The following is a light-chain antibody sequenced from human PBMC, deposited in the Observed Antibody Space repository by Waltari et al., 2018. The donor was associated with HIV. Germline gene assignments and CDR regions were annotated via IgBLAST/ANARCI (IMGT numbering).Light chain of an antibody. V-gene: IGLV2-14*03. J-gene: IGLJ1*01. CDR1: SSDLGHSHF. CDR3: ASHSTYTLLYV. CDR2: DVN. Sequence: QSALTQTASVSGSLGQSIHISCRGLSSDLGHSHFVSWYQQHPDTVPRVIIYDVNNRPSGVSSRFSGSKSGATASLTISGLQAEDEAVYYCASHSTYTLLYVFGSGTELTVL.